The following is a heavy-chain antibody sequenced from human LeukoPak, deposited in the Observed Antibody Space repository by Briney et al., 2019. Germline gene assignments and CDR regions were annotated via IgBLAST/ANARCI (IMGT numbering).Heavy chain of an antibody. D-gene: IGHD3-10*01. CDR2: ISSGGNYI. Sequence: PGGSLRLSCAVSGFTFSTYSMNWVRQAPGEGLEWVSSISSGGNYIYYADSVRGRFTISRDNTKNTLYLQMSSLRAEDTAVYYCTRDNLLQVSGTLDSWGQGTLVTGPS. CDR3: TRDNLLQVSGTLDS. V-gene: IGHV3-21*01. CDR1: GFTFSTYS. J-gene: IGHJ4*02.